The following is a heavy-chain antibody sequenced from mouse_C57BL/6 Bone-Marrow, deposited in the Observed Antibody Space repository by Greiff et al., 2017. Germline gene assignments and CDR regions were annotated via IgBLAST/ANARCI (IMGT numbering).Heavy chain of an antibody. CDR3: ARYYGSSYDYFDY. Sequence: DVQLVESGGGLVKPGGSLKLSCAASGFTFSDYGMHWVRQAPEKGLEWVAYISSGSSTIYYADTVKGRFTISRDNAKNTLFLQMTSLRSEDTAMYYCARYYGSSYDYFDYWGQGTTLTVSS. V-gene: IGHV5-17*01. J-gene: IGHJ2*01. CDR2: ISSGSSTI. CDR1: GFTFSDYG. D-gene: IGHD1-1*01.